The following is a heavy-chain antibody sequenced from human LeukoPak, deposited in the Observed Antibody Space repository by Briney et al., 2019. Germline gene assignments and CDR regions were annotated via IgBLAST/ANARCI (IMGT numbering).Heavy chain of an antibody. Sequence: GSLRLSCAASGFTFSDYYMSWIRQAPGKGLEWVSYISSSGSTIYYADSVKGRFTISRDNAKNSLYLQMNDLRAEDTAVYYCARDKAEYCGGDCYPYYYYYMDVWGKGTTVTVSS. V-gene: IGHV3-11*04. CDR2: ISSSGSTI. D-gene: IGHD2-21*02. CDR3: ARDKAEYCGGDCYPYYYYYMDV. CDR1: GFTFSDYY. J-gene: IGHJ6*03.